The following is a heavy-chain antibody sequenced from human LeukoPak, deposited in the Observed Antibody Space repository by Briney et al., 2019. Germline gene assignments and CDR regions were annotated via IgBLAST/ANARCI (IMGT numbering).Heavy chain of an antibody. V-gene: IGHV3-30*18. CDR2: ISYDGSNK. CDR1: GFTFSGYG. J-gene: IGHJ4*02. CDR3: AKEGEEGFDY. Sequence: GGFLRLSCAASGFTFSGYGMHWVRQAPGKGLEWVAVISYDGSNKYYADSVKGRFTISRDNSKNTLYLQMNSLRAEDTAVYYCAKEGEEGFDYWGQGTLVTVSS. D-gene: IGHD1-26*01.